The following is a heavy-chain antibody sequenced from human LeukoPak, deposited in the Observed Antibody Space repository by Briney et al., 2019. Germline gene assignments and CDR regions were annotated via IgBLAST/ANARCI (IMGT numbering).Heavy chain of an antibody. J-gene: IGHJ5*02. CDR1: GYTFTSYG. V-gene: IGHV1-18*01. CDR2: INTYNRDT. D-gene: IGHD5-12*01. CDR3: ARLVASKHWFDL. Sequence: ASVKVSCKASGYTFTSYGISWVRQAPGQGLEWMGWINTYNRDTNYAQKFQGRVTMTTDTSTSTAYMELRSLPSDDTAVYYCARLVASKHWFDLWGQGTLVTVSS.